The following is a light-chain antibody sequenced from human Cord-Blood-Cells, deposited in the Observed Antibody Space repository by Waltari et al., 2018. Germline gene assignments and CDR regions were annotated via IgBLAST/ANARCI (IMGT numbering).Light chain of an antibody. J-gene: IGLJ2*01. V-gene: IGLV2-14*01. CDR3: SSYTSSSTVV. CDR2: DVS. CDR1: SSAVGGYNY. Sequence: QSALTQPASVSGSPGQSITIPCTGTSSAVGGYNYVSWNQQHPGKAPKLMIYDVSNRPSGVSNRFSGSKSGNTASLTISGLQAEDEADYYCSSYTSSSTVVFGGGTKLTVL.